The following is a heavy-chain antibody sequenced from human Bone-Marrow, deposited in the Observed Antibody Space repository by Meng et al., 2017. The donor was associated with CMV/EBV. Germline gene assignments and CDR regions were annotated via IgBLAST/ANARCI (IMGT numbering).Heavy chain of an antibody. Sequence: SVKVSCKASGGTFSSYAISWVRQAPGQGLEWMGGIIPIFGTANYAQKFQGRVTITTDESTSTAYMELSSLRSEDTAVYYCASRSGVPAAIGLVYYYGMDVWGQGTTVTVS. CDR2: IIPIFGTA. CDR3: ASRSGVPAAIGLVYYYGMDV. CDR1: GGTFSSYA. V-gene: IGHV1-69*05. J-gene: IGHJ6*02. D-gene: IGHD2-2*01.